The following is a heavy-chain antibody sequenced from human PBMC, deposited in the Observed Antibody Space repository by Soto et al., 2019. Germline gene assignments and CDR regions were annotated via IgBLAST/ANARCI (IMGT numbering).Heavy chain of an antibody. CDR2: IYYSGST. D-gene: IGHD3-10*01. V-gene: IGHV4-59*01. J-gene: IGHJ4*01. Sequence: SVSDGSSVDFDWSCIRKHPGKGLEWIGYIYYSGSTNYNPSLKSRVTISVDTSKNQFSLKLSSVTAADTAVYYCAKSLLAVNTLGVHIITLAYWVHGTLVTVSS. CDR1: DGSSVDFD. CDR3: AKSLLAVNTLGVHIITLAY.